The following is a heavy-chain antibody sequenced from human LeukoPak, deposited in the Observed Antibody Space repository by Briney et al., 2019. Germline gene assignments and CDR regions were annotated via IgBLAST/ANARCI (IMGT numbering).Heavy chain of an antibody. D-gene: IGHD1-26*01. CDR2: ISSTSSTI. V-gene: IGHV3-48*02. CDR1: GFNFFNYN. J-gene: IGHJ4*02. CDR3: ARGIHFRNVWHVRE. Sequence: GGSLRLSCTTSGFNFFNYNMNWVRQAPGKGLEWISHISSTSSTIKYADSVKGRFTISRDNSENTLHLEMNNLRHDDTAIYYCARGIHFRNVWHVREWGQGTLLTVSS.